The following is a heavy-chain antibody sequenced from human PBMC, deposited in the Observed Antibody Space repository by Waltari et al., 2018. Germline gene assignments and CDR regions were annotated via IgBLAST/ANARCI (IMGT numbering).Heavy chain of an antibody. V-gene: IGHV4-59*01. CDR3: ARVYKAGATLWWFDP. J-gene: IGHJ5*02. Sequence: QVQLQESGPGLVKPSETLSLTCTVSGGSISSYYWSWLRQPPGKGLEWIGYIYYSGSTNYNPSLKSRVTISVETSKNQFSLKLSSVTAADTAVYYCARVYKAGATLWWFDPWGQGTLVTVSS. CDR2: IYYSGST. CDR1: GGSISSYY. D-gene: IGHD1-26*01.